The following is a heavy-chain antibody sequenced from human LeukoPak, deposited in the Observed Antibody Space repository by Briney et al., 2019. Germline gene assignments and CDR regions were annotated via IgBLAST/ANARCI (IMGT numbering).Heavy chain of an antibody. D-gene: IGHD3-9*01. CDR3: AKTANYDILTGYYSAFDY. CDR1: GFTFSSYA. J-gene: IGHJ4*02. CDR2: ISGSGGST. Sequence: GGSLRLSCAASGFTFSSYAMSWVRQAPGKGLEWVSAISGSGGSTYYADSVKGRFTISRDNSKNTLYLQMNSLRAEDTAVYYCAKTANYDILTGYYSAFDYWGQGTLVTISS. V-gene: IGHV3-23*01.